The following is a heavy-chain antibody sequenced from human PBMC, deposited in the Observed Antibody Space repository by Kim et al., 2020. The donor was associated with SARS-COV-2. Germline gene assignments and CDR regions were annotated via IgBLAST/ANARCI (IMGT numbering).Heavy chain of an antibody. J-gene: IGHJ6*02. CDR1: GYTFTSYD. CDR3: ARGMVYDGNRGYYYYYGMDV. Sequence: ASVKVSCKASGYTFTSYDINWVRQATGQGLEWMGWMNPNSGNTGYAQKFQGRVTMTRNTSISTAYMELSSLRSEDTAVYYCARGMVYDGNRGYYYYYGMDVWGQGTTVTVSS. V-gene: IGHV1-8*01. D-gene: IGHD2-8*01. CDR2: MNPNSGNT.